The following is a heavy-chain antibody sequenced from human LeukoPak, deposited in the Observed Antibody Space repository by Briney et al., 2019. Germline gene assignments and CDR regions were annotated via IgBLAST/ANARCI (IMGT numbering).Heavy chain of an antibody. V-gene: IGHV5-10-1*01. D-gene: IGHD2-15*01. Sequence: GESLKISCKGSGYSFTSYWISWVRQMPGKGLEWMGRIDPSDSYTNYSPSFQGHVTISADKSISTAYLQWSSLKASDTAMYYCARRAKSYCSGGSCYLDYWGQRTLVTVSS. CDR2: IDPSDSYT. CDR1: GYSFTSYW. CDR3: ARRAKSYCSGGSCYLDY. J-gene: IGHJ4*02.